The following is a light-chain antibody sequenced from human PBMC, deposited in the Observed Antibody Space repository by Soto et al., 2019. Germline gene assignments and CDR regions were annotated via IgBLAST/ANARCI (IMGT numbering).Light chain of an antibody. Sequence: EIVLTQSPGTLSLSPGERATLSCMASQSVSSSYLAWYQQKPGQAPRLLIYGASSRATGIPDRFSGSGSGTDFTLTISRLEPEDFAVYYCHQYDSSPLTFGGGTKVEIK. V-gene: IGKV3-20*01. J-gene: IGKJ4*01. CDR1: QSVSSSY. CDR3: HQYDSSPLT. CDR2: GAS.